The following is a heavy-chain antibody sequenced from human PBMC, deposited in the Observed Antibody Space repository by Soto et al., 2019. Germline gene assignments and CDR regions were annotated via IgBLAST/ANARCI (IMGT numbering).Heavy chain of an antibody. Sequence: GGSLRLSCAVSGFTFSNYAMSWVRQAPGKGLEWVSAISGNTGGTFYADSVKGRFTISRDNSKNTLYLQMNSLRAEDMAVYYCAKATLPLGAFDIWGQGTMVTVSS. CDR3: AKATLPLGAFDI. CDR2: ISGNTGGT. CDR1: GFTFSNYA. V-gene: IGHV3-23*01. J-gene: IGHJ3*02.